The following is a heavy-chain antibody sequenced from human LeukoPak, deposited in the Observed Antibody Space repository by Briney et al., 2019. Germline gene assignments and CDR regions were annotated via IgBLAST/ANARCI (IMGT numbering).Heavy chain of an antibody. CDR1: GAAIRGHY. Sequence: PSDTLSLPCTVSGAAIRGHYLTWLRQPPGKGVEWIEYISHIGSSNYHPSRKRRVTISVHTSKNQLSLKLTSVKAADTAVYDCARDRISINALDMWGQGTMVTVSS. D-gene: IGHD1-14*01. J-gene: IGHJ3*02. CDR3: ARDRISINALDM. CDR2: ISHIGSS. V-gene: IGHV4-59*11.